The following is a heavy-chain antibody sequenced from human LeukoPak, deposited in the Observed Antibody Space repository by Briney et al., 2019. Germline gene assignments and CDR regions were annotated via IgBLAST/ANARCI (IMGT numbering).Heavy chain of an antibody. D-gene: IGHD2-15*01. CDR1: GFTFSSYS. CDR2: ISSSSSYI. CDR3: ARDKSDCSGGSCYPHWDAFDI. J-gene: IGHJ3*02. V-gene: IGHV3-21*01. Sequence: GGSLRLSCAASGFTFSSYSMNWVRQAPGKGLEWVSSISSSSSYIYYADSVKGRFTISRDNAKNSLYLQMNSLRAEDTAVYYCARDKSDCSGGSCYPHWDAFDIWGQGTMVTVSS.